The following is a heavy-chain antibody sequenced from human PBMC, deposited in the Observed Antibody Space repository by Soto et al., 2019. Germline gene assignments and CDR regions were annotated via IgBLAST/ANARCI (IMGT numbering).Heavy chain of an antibody. CDR2: INHSGST. V-gene: IGHV4-34*01. J-gene: IGHJ4*02. CDR3: ARGQSSLLLDC. D-gene: IGHD2-8*02. Sequence: PSATLSLTCAVYGGSFSGYYWSWIRQPPGKGLEWIGEINHSGSTNYNPSLNSRVTISVDTSKNQFSLKLSSVTAADTAVYYCARGQSSLLLDCWGQGVLVTVSS. CDR1: GGSFSGYY.